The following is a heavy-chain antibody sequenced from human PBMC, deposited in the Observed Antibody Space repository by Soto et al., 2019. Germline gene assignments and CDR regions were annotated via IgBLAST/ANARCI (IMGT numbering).Heavy chain of an antibody. Sequence: GASVKVSCKASGGTFSSYAISWVRQAPGQGLEWMGGIIPIFGTANYAQKFQGRVTITADESTSTAYMELSSLRSEDTAVYYCARPSGPYSSSSWKWFDPWGQGTLVTVYS. V-gene: IGHV1-69*13. D-gene: IGHD6-6*01. CDR2: IIPIFGTA. J-gene: IGHJ5*02. CDR1: GGTFSSYA. CDR3: ARPSGPYSSSSWKWFDP.